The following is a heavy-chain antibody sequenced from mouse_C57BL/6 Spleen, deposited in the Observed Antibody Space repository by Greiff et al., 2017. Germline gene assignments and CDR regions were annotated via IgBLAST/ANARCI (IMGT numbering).Heavy chain of an antibody. CDR3: ASYYSNLDY. CDR2: IDPSDSYT. CDR1: GYTFTSYW. J-gene: IGHJ2*01. Sequence: QVHVKQPGAELVKPGASVKLSCKASGYTFTSYWMQWVKQRPGQGLEWIGEIDPSDSYTNYNQKFKGKATLTVDTSSSTAYMQLSSLTSEDSAVYYCASYYSNLDYWGQGTTLTVSS. V-gene: IGHV1-50*01. D-gene: IGHD2-5*01.